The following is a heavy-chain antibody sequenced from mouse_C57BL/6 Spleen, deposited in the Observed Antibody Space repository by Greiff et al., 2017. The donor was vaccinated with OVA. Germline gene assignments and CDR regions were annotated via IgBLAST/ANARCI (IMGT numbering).Heavy chain of an antibody. CDR2: IDPSDSYT. J-gene: IGHJ4*01. V-gene: IGHV1-69*01. CDR3: ARSGIYYDDYYAMDY. D-gene: IGHD2-4*01. Sequence: QVQLQQPGAELVMPGASVKLSCKASGYTFTSYWMHWVKQRPGQGLEWIGEIDPSDSYTNYNQKFKGKSTLTVDKSSSTAYMQLSSLTSEDSAVYYCARSGIYYDDYYAMDYWGQGTSVTVSS. CDR1: GYTFTSYW.